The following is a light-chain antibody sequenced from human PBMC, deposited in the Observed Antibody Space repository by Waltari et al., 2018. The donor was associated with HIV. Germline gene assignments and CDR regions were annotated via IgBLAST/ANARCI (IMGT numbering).Light chain of an antibody. J-gene: IGKJ2*01. Sequence: DIVMTQSPDSLAVSLGERATINCKSSQSVLYSSNNKNYLAWYQQKPGQPPKLLIYWASTRESGVPDRFSGSGSGTDFTLTISSLQADDVAVYYCQQYYSTPPYTFGQGTKLEIK. CDR2: WAS. CDR1: QSVLYSSNNKNY. CDR3: QQYYSTPPYT. V-gene: IGKV4-1*01.